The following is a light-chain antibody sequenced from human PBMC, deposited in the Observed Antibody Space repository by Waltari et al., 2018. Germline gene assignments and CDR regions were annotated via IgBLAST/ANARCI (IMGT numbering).Light chain of an antibody. Sequence: EIVLTQSPGTLSLSPGERATLSCRASQSVSRFLAWYQQKPGQAPRLLISGASSRATGIPDRFSSSGSGTDFSLTISRLDPEDFAVYYCQKYDRLPATFGQGTKVEIK. V-gene: IGKV3-20*01. CDR3: QKYDRLPAT. CDR2: GAS. J-gene: IGKJ1*01. CDR1: QSVSRF.